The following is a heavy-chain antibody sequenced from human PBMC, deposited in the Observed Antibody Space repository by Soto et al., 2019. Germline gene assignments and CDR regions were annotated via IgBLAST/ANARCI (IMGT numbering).Heavy chain of an antibody. CDR3: ARVCSQNYGDYSSISGWFDP. Sequence: QVQLVQSGAEVKKPGSSVKVSCKASGGTFSSYAISWVRQAPGQGLEWMGGIIPIFGTANYAQKFQGRVTITADESTSTAYRELSSLRSEDTAVYYGARVCSQNYGDYSSISGWFDPWGQGTLVTVSS. D-gene: IGHD4-17*01. V-gene: IGHV1-69*01. J-gene: IGHJ5*02. CDR2: IIPIFGTA. CDR1: GGTFSSYA.